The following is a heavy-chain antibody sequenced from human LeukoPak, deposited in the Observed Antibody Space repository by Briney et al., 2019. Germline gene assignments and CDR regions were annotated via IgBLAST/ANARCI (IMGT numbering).Heavy chain of an antibody. CDR3: AKAPLRYFDWSGYYFDY. CDR2: ISGSGGST. Sequence: PGGSLRLSCAASGFTFSSYAMSWVRQAPGKGLEWVSAISGSGGSTYYADSVKGRFTISRDNSKNTLYLQMNSLRAEGTAVYYCAKAPLRYFDWSGYYFDYWGQGTLVTVSS. CDR1: GFTFSSYA. J-gene: IGHJ4*02. D-gene: IGHD3-9*01. V-gene: IGHV3-23*01.